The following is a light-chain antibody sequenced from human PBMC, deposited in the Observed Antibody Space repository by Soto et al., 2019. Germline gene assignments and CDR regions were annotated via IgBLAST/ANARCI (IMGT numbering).Light chain of an antibody. Sequence: SYELTQPPSVSVAPGQTARITCGGNRIGSKSVHWFQQKPGQAPVLVVHDDSDRPSGIPERFSGSNSGGTATLTISRVEAGDEADYYCQVWDSRDDHRGFGGGTQLTVL. CDR1: RIGSKS. CDR2: DDS. V-gene: IGLV3-21*02. CDR3: QVWDSRDDHRG. J-gene: IGLJ2*01.